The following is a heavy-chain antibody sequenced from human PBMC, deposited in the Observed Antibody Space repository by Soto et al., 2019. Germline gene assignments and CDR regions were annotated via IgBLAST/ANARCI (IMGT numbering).Heavy chain of an antibody. CDR3: ARATQITMSPYGMDV. D-gene: IGHD3-10*02. Sequence: SETLSLTCAVSGGSISSGGYSWSSIRQPPGKGLEWIGYIYHSGSTYYNPSLKSRVTISVDRSKNQFSLKLSSVTAADTAVYYCARATQITMSPYGMDVWGQGTTVTVSS. CDR1: GGSISSGGYS. V-gene: IGHV4-30-2*01. CDR2: IYHSGST. J-gene: IGHJ6*02.